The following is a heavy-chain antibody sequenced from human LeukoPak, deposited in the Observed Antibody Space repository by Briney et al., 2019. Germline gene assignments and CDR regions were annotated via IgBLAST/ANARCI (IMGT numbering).Heavy chain of an antibody. CDR3: ARSADYDSSGYYYDSDY. J-gene: IGHJ4*02. V-gene: IGHV1-18*01. CDR2: ISAYNGNT. CDR1: GYTFTSYG. Sequence: GASVTVSCKASGYTFTSYGISWVRQAPGQELEWMGWISAYNGNTNYAQKLQGRVTMTTDTSTSTAYMELRSLRSDDTAVYYCARSADYDSSGYYYDSDYWGQGTLVTVSS. D-gene: IGHD3-22*01.